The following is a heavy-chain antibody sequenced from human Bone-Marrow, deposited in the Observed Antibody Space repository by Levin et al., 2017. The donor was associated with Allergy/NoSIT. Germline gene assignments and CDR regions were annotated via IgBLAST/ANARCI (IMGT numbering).Heavy chain of an antibody. CDR2: INHSGST. D-gene: IGHD6-6*01. CDR3: ARGVPGRYYGMDV. Sequence: SETLSLTCAVYGGSFSGYYWSWIRQPPGKGLEWIGEINHSGSTNYNPSLKSRVTISVDTSKNQFSLKLSSVTAADTAVYYCARGVPGRYYGMDVWGQGTTVTVSS. V-gene: IGHV4-34*01. CDR1: GGSFSGYY. J-gene: IGHJ6*02.